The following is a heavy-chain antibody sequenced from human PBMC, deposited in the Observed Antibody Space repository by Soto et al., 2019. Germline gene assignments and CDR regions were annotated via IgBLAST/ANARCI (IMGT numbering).Heavy chain of an antibody. CDR3: ARHPGSSWYLNWFDP. J-gene: IGHJ5*02. D-gene: IGHD6-13*01. CDR2: MNPNSGNT. CDR1: GYPFTSYD. V-gene: IGHV1-8*01. Sequence: QVQLVQSGAEVKKPGASVKVSCKTSGYPFTSYDINWVRQATGQGLEWMGSMNPNSGNTDYAQKFQGRVTMTRNTSINTAYMELGSLRSDDTAVYYCARHPGSSWYLNWFDPWGQGTLVIVSS.